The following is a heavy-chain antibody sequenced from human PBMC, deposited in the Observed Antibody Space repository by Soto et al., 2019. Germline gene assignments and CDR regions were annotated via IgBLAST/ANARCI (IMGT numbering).Heavy chain of an antibody. J-gene: IGHJ4*02. D-gene: IGHD3-9*01. CDR1: GFTFSSYW. Sequence: GGSLRLSCAASGFTFSSYWMSWVRQAPGKGLEWVANIKQDGSEKYYVDSVKGRFTISRDNAKNSLYLQMNSLRAEDTAVYYCARRALRYFDWAYFDYWGQGTLVTVSS. CDR3: ARRALRYFDWAYFDY. V-gene: IGHV3-7*05. CDR2: IKQDGSEK.